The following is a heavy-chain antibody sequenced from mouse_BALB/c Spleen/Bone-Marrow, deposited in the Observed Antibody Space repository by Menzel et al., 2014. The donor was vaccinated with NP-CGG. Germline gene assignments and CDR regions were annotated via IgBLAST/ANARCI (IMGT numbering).Heavy chain of an antibody. V-gene: IGHV1-9*01. J-gene: IGHJ2*01. CDR1: GYRFSSFW. CDR2: ILPGSGST. CDR3: AREGAFYGNPFDF. Sequence: QVQLQQSGAEVMKSGASVKISCRATGYRFSSFWIEWIKQRPGHGLEWIGKILPGSGSTNHNEKFKGKATLSADTSSNTAYMQLSSLTSEDSAVYFCAREGAFYGNPFDFWGQGTTLTVSS. D-gene: IGHD2-10*01.